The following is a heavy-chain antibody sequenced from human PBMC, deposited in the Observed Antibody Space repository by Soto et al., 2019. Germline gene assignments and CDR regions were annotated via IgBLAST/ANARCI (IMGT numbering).Heavy chain of an antibody. V-gene: IGHV6-1*01. J-gene: IGHJ4*02. D-gene: IGHD5-18*01. Sequence: QVQLQQAGRGLVKPSQTLSLTCAISGDSISTNNVAWNWNRQSPSGGLEWLGRTGYTSKWYNDYAVSVRSRITINPDTSKNQFSLQLNSVTLDDTAVDYCARGKYSAFDYWGQGTLVTVSS. CDR2: TGYTSKWYN. CDR3: ARGKYSAFDY. CDR1: GDSISTNNVA.